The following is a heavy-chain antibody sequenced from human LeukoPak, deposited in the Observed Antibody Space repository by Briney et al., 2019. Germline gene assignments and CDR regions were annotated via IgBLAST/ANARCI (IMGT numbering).Heavy chain of an antibody. Sequence: SETLSLTCTVSGGSISSYYWSWIRQPPGKGLEWIGYIYYSGSTNYNPSLKSRVTISVDTSKNQFSLKLSSVTAADTAVYYCARGVPLKTTDVWGKGTTVTVSS. CDR1: GGSISSYY. V-gene: IGHV4-59*01. CDR3: ARGVPLKTTDV. D-gene: IGHD1-1*01. J-gene: IGHJ6*04. CDR2: IYYSGST.